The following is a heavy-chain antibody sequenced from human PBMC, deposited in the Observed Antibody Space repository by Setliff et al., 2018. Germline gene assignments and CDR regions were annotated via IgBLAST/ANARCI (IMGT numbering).Heavy chain of an antibody. J-gene: IGHJ2*01. V-gene: IGHV4-34*01. CDR3: ARDSILYWYCDL. D-gene: IGHD3-3*01. CDR2: INDRGST. CDR1: GGSFSGYF. Sequence: SETLSLTCAVYGGSFSGYFWSWIRQAPGRGLEWIGEINDRGSTHYNPSLKSRVTISVDTSKNQFSLKLSSVTAADTAAYYCARDSILYWYCDLWGRGTLVTVSS.